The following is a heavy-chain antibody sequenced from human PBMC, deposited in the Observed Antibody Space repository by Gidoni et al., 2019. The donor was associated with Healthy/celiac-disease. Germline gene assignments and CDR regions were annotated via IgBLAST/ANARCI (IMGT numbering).Heavy chain of an antibody. J-gene: IGHJ6*02. CDR3: ARDPSNYDFWSGYYKYYGMDV. CDR1: GFTVSSNY. CDR2: IYSGGST. Sequence: EVQLVESGGGLIQPGGSLRLSCAASGFTVSSNYMSWVRQAPGKGLEWVSVIYSGGSTYYADSVKGRFTISRDNSKNTLYLQMNSLRAEDTAVYYCARDPSNYDFWSGYYKYYGMDVWGQGTTVTVSS. V-gene: IGHV3-53*01. D-gene: IGHD3-3*01.